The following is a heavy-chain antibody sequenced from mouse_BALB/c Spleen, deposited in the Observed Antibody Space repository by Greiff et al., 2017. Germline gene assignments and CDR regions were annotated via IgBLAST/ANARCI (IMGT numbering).Heavy chain of an antibody. CDR3: ARPDSTPVATGFAD. CDR1: GYSITSDYA. D-gene: IGHD1-1*01. V-gene: IGHV3-2*02. CDR2: ISYSGST. J-gene: IGHJ3*01. Sequence: EVQLVESGPGLVKPSQSLSLTCTVTGYSITSDYAWNWIRQFPGNKLEWMGYISYSGSTSYNPSLKSRISITRDTSKNQFFLQLNSVTTEDTATYYGARPDSTPVATGFADWGQGTLVTVSA.